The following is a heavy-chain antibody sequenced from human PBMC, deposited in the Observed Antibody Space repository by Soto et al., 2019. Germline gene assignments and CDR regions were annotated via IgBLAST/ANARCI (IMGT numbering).Heavy chain of an antibody. CDR2: IYYSGST. D-gene: IGHD5-18*01. CDR1: GGSISSSSYY. J-gene: IGHJ3*02. V-gene: IGHV4-39*07. Sequence: PSETLSLTCTVSGGSISSSSYYWGWIRQPPGKGLEWIGSIYYSGSTYYNPSLKSRVTISVDTSKNQFSLKLSSVTAADTAVYYCARRYGYGTFDIWGQGTMVTVSS. CDR3: ARRYGYGTFDI.